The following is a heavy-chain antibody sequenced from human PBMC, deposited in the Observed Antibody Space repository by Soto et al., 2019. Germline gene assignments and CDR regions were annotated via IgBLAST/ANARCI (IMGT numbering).Heavy chain of an antibody. J-gene: IGHJ6*02. CDR1: GFTFSNSG. V-gene: IGHV3-30*18. Sequence: QVQLMESGGGVVQPGRSLRLSCAASGFTFSNSGIHWVRQAPGKGLAWVAVISFDGSNKYYADSVKGRFTISRDNSKNTLYLQMNSLRAEDTAVYYCAKEGCSSTSCVAFLDVWGRGTTVTVSS. CDR2: ISFDGSNK. CDR3: AKEGCSSTSCVAFLDV. D-gene: IGHD2-2*01.